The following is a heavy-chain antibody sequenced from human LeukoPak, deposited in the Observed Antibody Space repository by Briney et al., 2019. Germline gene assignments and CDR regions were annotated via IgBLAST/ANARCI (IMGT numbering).Heavy chain of an antibody. CDR1: GFTFSDYY. CDR2: ISSSSSYT. Sequence: GGSLRLSCAASGFTFSDYYMSWIRQAPGKGLEWVSYISSSSSYTNYADSVKGRFTISRDNAKNSLYLQMNSLRAEDTAVYYCARDSPWSVRYSDYWGQGTLVTVSS. CDR3: ARDSPWSVRYSDY. V-gene: IGHV3-11*06. J-gene: IGHJ4*02. D-gene: IGHD2-8*01.